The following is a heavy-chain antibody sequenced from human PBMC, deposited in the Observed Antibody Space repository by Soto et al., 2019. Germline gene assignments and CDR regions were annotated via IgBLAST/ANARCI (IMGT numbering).Heavy chain of an antibody. J-gene: IGHJ4*02. V-gene: IGHV3-33*01. CDR1: GFTFSSYG. CDR2: IWYDGSNK. D-gene: IGHD6-6*01. CDR3: AGGSSSYRFDY. Sequence: QVQLVESGGGVVQPGRSLRLSCAASGFTFSSYGMHWVRQAPGKGLEWVAVIWYDGSNKYYADSVKGRFTISRDNSKNTLYLQMNSLRAEDTAVYYCAGGSSSYRFDYWGQGTLVTVSS.